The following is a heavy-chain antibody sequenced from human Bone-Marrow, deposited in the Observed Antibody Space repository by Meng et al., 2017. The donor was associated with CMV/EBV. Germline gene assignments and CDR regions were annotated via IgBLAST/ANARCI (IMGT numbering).Heavy chain of an antibody. V-gene: IGHV3-30-3*01. Sequence: GGSLRLSCTASGFRFNSYAMHWVRQAPGKGLEWVAVTSYDGSNKYYADSVKGRFTISRDNSKKTLYMQMDSLRDEDTAVYYCARGGREYQLLSLRLNYYGMDVWGQGTTVTVSS. CDR2: TSYDGSNK. D-gene: IGHD2-2*01. CDR3: ARGGREYQLLSLRLNYYGMDV. J-gene: IGHJ6*02. CDR1: GFRFNSYA.